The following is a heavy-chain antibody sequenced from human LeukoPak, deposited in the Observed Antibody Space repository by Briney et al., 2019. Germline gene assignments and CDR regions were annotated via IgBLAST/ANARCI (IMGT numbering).Heavy chain of an antibody. Sequence: SETLSLTCAVYGGSFSGYYWSWIRQPPGKGLEWIGEINHSGSTNYIPSLKSRVTISVDTSKNQFSLKLSSVTAADTAVYYCARETVAGTYYFDYWGQGTLVTVSS. V-gene: IGHV4-34*01. CDR1: GGSFSGYY. CDR2: INHSGST. D-gene: IGHD6-19*01. J-gene: IGHJ4*02. CDR3: ARETVAGTYYFDY.